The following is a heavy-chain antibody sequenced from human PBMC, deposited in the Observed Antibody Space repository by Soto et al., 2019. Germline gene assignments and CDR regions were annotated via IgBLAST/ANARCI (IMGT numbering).Heavy chain of an antibody. Sequence: PGGSLRLSCAASGFTFSNYAMHWVRQAPGKGLEWVAFISYDGSNKYYADSVKGRFTISRDNSKNTLYLQMNSLRAEDTAVYYCARDYGTRNYYDSGGYSFTLYYFDYWGLGTLVTVSS. J-gene: IGHJ4*02. D-gene: IGHD3-22*01. CDR2: ISYDGSNK. CDR1: GFTFSNYA. V-gene: IGHV3-30-3*01. CDR3: ARDYGTRNYYDSGGYSFTLYYFDY.